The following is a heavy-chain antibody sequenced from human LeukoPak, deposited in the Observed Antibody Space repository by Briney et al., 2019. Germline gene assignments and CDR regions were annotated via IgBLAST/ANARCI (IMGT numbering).Heavy chain of an antibody. Sequence: PSETLSLTCTVSGGSISGYYWSWIRQPPGKGLEWIGYIYYRGSTHYNPSLKSRFTISLDTSKNQFSLKLSSVTAADTAVYYCARTGFGGGVFSAFDLWGRGTMVTVSS. J-gene: IGHJ3*01. CDR1: GGSISGYY. V-gene: IGHV4-59*08. CDR3: ARTGFGGGVFSAFDL. D-gene: IGHD2-21*01. CDR2: IYYRGST.